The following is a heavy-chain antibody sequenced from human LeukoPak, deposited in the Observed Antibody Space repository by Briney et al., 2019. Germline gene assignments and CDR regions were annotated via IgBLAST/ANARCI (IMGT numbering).Heavy chain of an antibody. V-gene: IGHV3-33*01. CDR2: ILNDGSQE. CDR1: GFAFSSYG. J-gene: IGHJ3*02. Sequence: GGSLRLSCAASGFAFSSYGMHWVRQAPGKGPEWVAVILNDGSQEKYADSVKGRFTISRDNSKNTLFLQMNSLRAEDTAVYYCARDDALGDNALDIWGQGTMVTVSS. CDR3: ARDDALGDNALDI. D-gene: IGHD3-16*01.